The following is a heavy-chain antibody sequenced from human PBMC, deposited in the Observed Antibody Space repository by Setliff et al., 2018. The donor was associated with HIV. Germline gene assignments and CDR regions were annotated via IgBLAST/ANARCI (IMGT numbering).Heavy chain of an antibody. CDR1: GYTFTSYG. CDR2: ISPDNANT. CDR3: ARQLSNSFDY. J-gene: IGHJ4*02. Sequence: ASVKVSCKASGYTFTSYGISWVRQAPGQGLEWMGWISPDNANTRISQRFRGSVTMTRDRSINTAYMEFGGLTSDDTAVYYCARQLSNSFDYWGQGTLVTVSS. D-gene: IGHD1-1*01. V-gene: IGHV1-18*01.